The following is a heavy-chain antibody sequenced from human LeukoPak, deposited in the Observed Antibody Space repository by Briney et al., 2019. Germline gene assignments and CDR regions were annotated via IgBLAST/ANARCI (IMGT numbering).Heavy chain of an antibody. Sequence: PGGSLRLSCAPSGFTFDDFAMHWVRQAPGKGLEWVALISYDGGNKNYADSVKGRFTISRDNSKSTLYLHMNSLRPEDTAVYYCARDPPFSSGWSQNHFDYWGQGTLVTVSS. J-gene: IGHJ4*02. CDR3: ARDPPFSSGWSQNHFDY. D-gene: IGHD6-19*01. CDR2: ISYDGGNK. CDR1: GFTFDDFA. V-gene: IGHV3-30*04.